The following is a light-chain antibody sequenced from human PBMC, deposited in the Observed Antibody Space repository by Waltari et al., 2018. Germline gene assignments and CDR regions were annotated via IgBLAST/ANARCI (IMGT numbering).Light chain of an antibody. J-gene: IGLJ3*02. CDR2: KKN. CDR1: SSSVSTTSS. V-gene: IGLV8-61*01. CDR3: VLYMGSGIWV. Sequence: QTVVTQEPSLSVSPGGTVTLTCALSSSSVSTTSSASCYQQTPGLAQRILGYKKNKRSAGVPDRFSGSMLGNKAALTITGAQAEDESDYYFVLYMGSGIWVFGGGTKLTVL.